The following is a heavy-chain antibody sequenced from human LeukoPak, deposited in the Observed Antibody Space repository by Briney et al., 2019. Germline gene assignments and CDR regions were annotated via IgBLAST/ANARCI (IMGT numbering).Heavy chain of an antibody. CDR2: ISSSSSYI. CDR1: GFTFSSYS. D-gene: IGHD3-9*01. J-gene: IGHJ4*02. V-gene: IGHV3-21*01. Sequence: GGSLRLSCAASGFTFSSYSMNWVRQAPGKGLEWVSSISSSSSYIYYADSVKGRFTISRDNAKNSLYLQMNSLRAEDTAVYYCARDSDPLDFKSSPFDFWGQGSLVTVSS. CDR3: ARDSDPLDFKSSPFDF.